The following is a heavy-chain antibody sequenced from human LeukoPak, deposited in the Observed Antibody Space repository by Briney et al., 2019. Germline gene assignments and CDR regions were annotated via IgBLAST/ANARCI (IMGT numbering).Heavy chain of an antibody. CDR3: AREGTSGGLNWLDP. J-gene: IGHJ5*02. V-gene: IGHV4-4*07. CDR1: GGSFSGYY. D-gene: IGHD3-10*01. Sequence: SETLSLTCTVYGGSFSGYYWSWIRQPAGKGLEWIGRIYTSGSTNYNPSLKSRVTMSVDTSKNQFSLRLSSVNAADTAVYFCAREGTSGGLNWLDPWGQGTLVTVSS. CDR2: IYTSGST.